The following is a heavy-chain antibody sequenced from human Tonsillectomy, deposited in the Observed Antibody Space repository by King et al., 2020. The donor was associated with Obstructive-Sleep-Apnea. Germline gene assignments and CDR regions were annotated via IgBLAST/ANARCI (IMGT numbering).Heavy chain of an antibody. D-gene: IGHD2-2*01. CDR1: GFTFSTHG. CDR3: AKDQRSTATDY. J-gene: IGHJ4*02. V-gene: IGHV3-30*02. CDR2: ILYDGSNK. Sequence: VQLVESGGGVVQPGGSLRLSCAASGFTFSTHGMHWVRQAPGKGLQWGALILYDGSNKYYADSVKGRFTISSDNSKNTLYLQMNSLRAEDTAVYYCAKDQRSTATDYWGQGTLVTVSS.